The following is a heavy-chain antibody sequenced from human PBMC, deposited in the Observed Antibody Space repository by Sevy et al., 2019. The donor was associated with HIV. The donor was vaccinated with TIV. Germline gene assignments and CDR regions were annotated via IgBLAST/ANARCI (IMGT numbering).Heavy chain of an antibody. D-gene: IGHD1-20*01. CDR2: ISYDGSNK. CDR3: ATSPPVSDAFDI. V-gene: IGHV3-30-3*01. J-gene: IGHJ3*02. Sequence: GGSLRLSCAASGFTFSSYAMHWVPQAPGKGLEWVAVISYDGSNKYYADSVKGRFTISRDNSKNTLYLQMNSLRAEDTAVYYCATSPPVSDAFDIWGQGTMVTVSS. CDR1: GFTFSSYA.